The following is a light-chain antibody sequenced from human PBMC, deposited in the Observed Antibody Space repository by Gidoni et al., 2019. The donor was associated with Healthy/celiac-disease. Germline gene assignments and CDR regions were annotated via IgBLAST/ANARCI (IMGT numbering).Light chain of an antibody. CDR3: KQYGSPTWT. CDR2: GAS. J-gene: IGKJ1*01. V-gene: IGKV3-20*01. CDR1: QSVSSSY. Sequence: EIVLTQSPGTLSLSSGERATLSCRASQSVSSSYLAWYQQKPGQAPRLLIYGASSRATGIPDRFSGRGSGTDFTLTISRLEPEDFAVYYCKQYGSPTWTFGQGTKVEIK.